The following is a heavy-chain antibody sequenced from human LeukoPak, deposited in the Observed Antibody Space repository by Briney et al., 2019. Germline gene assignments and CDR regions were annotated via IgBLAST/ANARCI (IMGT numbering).Heavy chain of an antibody. J-gene: IGHJ4*02. CDR1: GFTFDDYA. CDR3: AKVGGATGYRDYYFDY. CDR2: ISWNSGSI. D-gene: IGHD1-26*01. Sequence: GGSLRLSCAASGFTFDDYAVHWVRQAPGKGLEWVSGISWNSGSIGYADSVKGRFTISRDNAKNSLYLQMNSLRAEDTALYYCAKVGGATGYRDYYFDYWGQGTLVTVSS. V-gene: IGHV3-9*01.